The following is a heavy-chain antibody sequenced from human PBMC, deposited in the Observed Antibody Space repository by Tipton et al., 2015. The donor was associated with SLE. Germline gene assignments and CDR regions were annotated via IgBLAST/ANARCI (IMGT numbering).Heavy chain of an antibody. J-gene: IGHJ4*02. CDR1: GGSISSGDYY. D-gene: IGHD1-26*01. V-gene: IGHV4-30-4*01. CDR2: IYYSGST. Sequence: TLSLTCTVSGGSISSGDYYWSWIRQPPGKGLEWIGYIYYSGSTYYNPSLKSRVTISVDTSKNQFSLKLSSVTAADTAVYYCARDFKGIVADYLDYWGQGTLVTVSS. CDR3: ARDFKGIVADYLDY.